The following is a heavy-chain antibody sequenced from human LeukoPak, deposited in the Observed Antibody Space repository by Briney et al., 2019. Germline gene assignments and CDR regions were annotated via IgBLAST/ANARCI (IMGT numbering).Heavy chain of an antibody. V-gene: IGHV4-34*01. J-gene: IGHJ4*02. CDR3: ARGGVIVAAAGYYFDY. D-gene: IGHD6-13*01. Sequence: SETLSLTCAVYGGSFSGYYWSWIRQPPGKGLEWIGEINHSGSTNYNPSLKSRVTTSVDTSKNQFSLKLSSVTAADTAVYYCARGGVIVAAAGYYFDYWGQGTLVTVSS. CDR1: GGSFSGYY. CDR2: INHSGST.